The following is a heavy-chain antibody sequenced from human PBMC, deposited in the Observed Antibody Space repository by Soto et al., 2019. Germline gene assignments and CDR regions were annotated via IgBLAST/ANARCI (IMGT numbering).Heavy chain of an antibody. V-gene: IGHV4-30-4*01. CDR2: IYYSGST. Sequence: SETLSLTCPVSGGSISIGDYSWIWIRQPPGKGLEWIGYIYYSGSTYYNPSLESRVTISVDTSKNQFSLKLTSVTAADTAVYYCARGRPDYGSGYWGQGTLVTVSS. CDR3: ARGRPDYGSGY. J-gene: IGHJ4*02. D-gene: IGHD4-17*01. CDR1: GGSISIGDYS.